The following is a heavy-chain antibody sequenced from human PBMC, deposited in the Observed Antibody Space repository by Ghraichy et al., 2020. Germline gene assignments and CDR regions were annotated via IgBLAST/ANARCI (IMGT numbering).Heavy chain of an antibody. CDR3: VRADQPFSGSIGGY. J-gene: IGHJ4*02. V-gene: IGHV3-74*01. CDR2: VNSDGSNT. Sequence: GGSLRLSCAASGFTFSTYWMHWVRQAPGKGLVWVSRVNSDGSNTNNAVSVKGRFTISRDNAKNTLYLQMNRLRAEDSAVYFCVRADQPFSGSIGGYWGQGTLVTVSS. CDR1: GFTFSTYW. D-gene: IGHD1-26*01.